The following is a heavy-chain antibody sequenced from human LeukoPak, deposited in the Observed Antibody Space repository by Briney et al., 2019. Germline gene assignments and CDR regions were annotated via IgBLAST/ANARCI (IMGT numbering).Heavy chain of an antibody. D-gene: IGHD2-21*02. V-gene: IGHV1-69*06. CDR2: IIPIFDTA. J-gene: IGHJ4*02. CDR1: GGTFTNYA. Sequence: SVKVSCMASGGTFTNYAINWVRQAPGQGLQWMGRIIPIFDTANYAQKFQGRVTITADKSTSTAYMDLTSLTSEDTAVYYCARSTRGLPYCGDGCYPPFDFWGQGTLVTVSS. CDR3: ARSTRGLPYCGDGCYPPFDF.